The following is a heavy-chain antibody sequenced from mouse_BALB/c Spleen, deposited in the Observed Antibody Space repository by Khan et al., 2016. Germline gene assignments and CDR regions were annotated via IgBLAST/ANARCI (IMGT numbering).Heavy chain of an antibody. CDR1: GYTFSSYW. J-gene: IGHJ1*01. CDR2: ILPGSGST. CDR3: ARKVITTARYFDV. D-gene: IGHD1-2*01. V-gene: IGHV1-9*01. Sequence: QVQLKQSGAELMKPGASVKISCKATGYTFSSYWIEWVKQRPGHGLEWIGEILPGSGSTNYNEKFKGKATFTADTSSNTAYMQLSSLTSEDSAVYYCARKVITTARYFDVWGAGTTVTVSS.